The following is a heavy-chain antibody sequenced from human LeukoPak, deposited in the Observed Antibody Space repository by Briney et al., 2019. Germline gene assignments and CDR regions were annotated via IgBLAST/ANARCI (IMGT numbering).Heavy chain of an antibody. D-gene: IGHD3-22*01. CDR3: AKGDDYYDSSGYNWFDP. Sequence: GGSLRLSCAASGFTFSSYGMHWVRQAPGKGLEWVAVISYDGSNKYYADSVKGRFTISRDNSKNTLYLQVNSLRAEDTAVYYCAKGDDYYDSSGYNWFDPWGQGTLVTVSS. CDR2: ISYDGSNK. J-gene: IGHJ5*02. CDR1: GFTFSSYG. V-gene: IGHV3-30*18.